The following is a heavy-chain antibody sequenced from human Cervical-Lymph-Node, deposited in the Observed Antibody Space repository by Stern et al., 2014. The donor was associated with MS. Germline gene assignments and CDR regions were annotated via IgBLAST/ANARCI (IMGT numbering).Heavy chain of an antibody. Sequence: EVQLVESGGGLVQPGGSLRLSCAASGFIFSNYWMSWVRQAPGKVLEWVANIKEDGSEKNYVDSVKGRFTISRDNAKNSLYLQMNSLRAEDTAVYYCARDPAWYCSGSTCWGQGTPVTVSS. CDR2: IKEDGSEK. D-gene: IGHD2-15*01. CDR1: GFIFSNYW. J-gene: IGHJ4*02. CDR3: ARDPAWYCSGSTC. V-gene: IGHV3-7*01.